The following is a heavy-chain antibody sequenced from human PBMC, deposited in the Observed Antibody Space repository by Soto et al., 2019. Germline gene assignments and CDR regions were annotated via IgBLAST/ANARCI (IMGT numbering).Heavy chain of an antibody. D-gene: IGHD3-10*01. CDR3: ARTINMVRGQGMVV. V-gene: IGHV3-74*01. Sequence: EGQLVESGGGLVQPGGSLRLSCAASGFSFSTYWMHWVRQAPGKGLVWVSRINSDGSSISHADSVKGRFTISRDNDQNTLYLQMSSLTAEDTAVYYGARTINMVRGQGMVVWVEGTTVTVSA. CDR2: INSDGSSI. J-gene: IGHJ6*04. CDR1: GFSFSTYW.